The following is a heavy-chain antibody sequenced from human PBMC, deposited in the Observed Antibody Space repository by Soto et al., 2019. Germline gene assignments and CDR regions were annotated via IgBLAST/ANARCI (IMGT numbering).Heavy chain of an antibody. D-gene: IGHD2-2*01. CDR2: ISGSGGST. CDR1: GFTFSSYA. J-gene: IGHJ4*02. CDR3: AKNKRSSSTSPYYFDY. Sequence: GGSLRLSCAASGFTFSSYAMSWVRQAPGKGLEWVSAISGSGGSTYYADSVKGRFTISRDNSKNTLYLQMNSLRAEDTAVYYCAKNKRSSSTSPYYFDYWGQGTLVTVSS. V-gene: IGHV3-23*01.